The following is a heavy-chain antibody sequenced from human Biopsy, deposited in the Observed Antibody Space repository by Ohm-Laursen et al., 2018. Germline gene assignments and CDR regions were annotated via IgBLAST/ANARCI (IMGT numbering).Heavy chain of an antibody. CDR1: GYAFIGFY. CDR2: INPDSGGT. J-gene: IGHJ6*02. Sequence: ATAKISCKASGYAFIGFYIHWVRQAPGQGLEGMGWINPDSGGTHYAQTFQGRVTMTRDTSARTAYMDLSRLRSNDTSVYYFATRTILGPGPRIDVWGQGTTVIVSS. V-gene: IGHV1-2*02. CDR3: ATRTILGPGPRIDV. D-gene: IGHD3/OR15-3a*01.